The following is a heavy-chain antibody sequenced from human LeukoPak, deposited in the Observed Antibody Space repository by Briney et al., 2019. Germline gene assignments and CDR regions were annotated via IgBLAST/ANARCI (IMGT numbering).Heavy chain of an antibody. J-gene: IGHJ5*02. V-gene: IGHV3-74*01. D-gene: IGHD3-10*01. CDR3: ARDGSGNYVYNWFDP. CDR2: INTDGSST. CDR1: GFTFSSYW. Sequence: GGSLRLSCAASGFTFSSYWMHWVHQAPGKGLVWVSRINTDGSSTTCADSVKGRFTISRDNAENTLYLQMTSLRAEDTAVYYCARDGSGNYVYNWFDPWGQGTLVTVSS.